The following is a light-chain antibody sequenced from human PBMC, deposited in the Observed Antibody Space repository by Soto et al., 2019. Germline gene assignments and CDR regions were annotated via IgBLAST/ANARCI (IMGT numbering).Light chain of an antibody. CDR2: DAS. V-gene: IGKV3-11*01. CDR3: QVRDVWPS. J-gene: IGKJ1*01. CDR1: QSVSTS. Sequence: IVLTQSPVPLALSPGASAFLSCRARQSVSTSLAWYQHKPGQAPRLFIYDASKRAPGIPARFTGSGSGTDFTLTISSLEPEDIAVYYCQVRDVWPSFGQGTKVAI.